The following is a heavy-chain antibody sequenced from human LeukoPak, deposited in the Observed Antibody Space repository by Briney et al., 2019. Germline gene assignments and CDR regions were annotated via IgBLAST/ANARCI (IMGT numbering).Heavy chain of an antibody. V-gene: IGHV4-34*01. D-gene: IGHD3-16*01. CDR1: GGSFSGYY. CDR3: ARGQGGFDP. CDR2: INHSGST. Sequence: SETLSLTCAVYGGSFSGYYWSWIRQPPGKGLEWIGEINHSGSTNYNPSLKSRVTISVDTSKNQFSLKLSPVTAADTAVYYCARGQGGFDPWGQGTLVTVSS. J-gene: IGHJ5*02.